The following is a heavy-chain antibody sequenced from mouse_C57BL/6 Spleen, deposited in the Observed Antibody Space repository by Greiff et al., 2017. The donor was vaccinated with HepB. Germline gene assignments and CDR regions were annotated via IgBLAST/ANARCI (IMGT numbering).Heavy chain of an antibody. CDR1: GYSFTDYN. Sequence: VQLQQSGPELVKPGASVKITCKASGYSFTDYNMNWVKQSNGKSLEWMGVINPNYGTTSYNQKFKGKATLTVDQSTSTAYMQHNSQTSEDSAVYYCAREEGFFYAMDYWGQGTSVTVSS. V-gene: IGHV1-39*01. CDR3: AREEGFFYAMDY. CDR2: INPNYGTT. J-gene: IGHJ4*01.